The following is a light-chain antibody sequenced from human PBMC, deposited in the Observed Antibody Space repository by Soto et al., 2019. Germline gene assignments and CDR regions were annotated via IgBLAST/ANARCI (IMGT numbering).Light chain of an antibody. Sequence: DIQMTQSPSTLPASLGDRVTITCRASQSISNWLAWYQQKPGTAPKVLIYHASNLQSGVPSRFRGSGSGTEFTLTISSLPPDDFESYYCQQYNSYSWTFGQGTKVDIK. CDR1: QSISNW. J-gene: IGKJ1*01. V-gene: IGKV1-5*01. CDR2: HAS. CDR3: QQYNSYSWT.